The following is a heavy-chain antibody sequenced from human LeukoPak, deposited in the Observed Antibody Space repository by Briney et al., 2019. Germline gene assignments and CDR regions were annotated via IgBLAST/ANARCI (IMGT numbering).Heavy chain of an antibody. J-gene: IGHJ1*01. V-gene: IGHV4-39*07. CDR3: AGTTYDSSGYYFNRSPAEYFQH. CDR1: GGSISSSSYY. CDR2: IYYSGST. D-gene: IGHD3-22*01. Sequence: SETLSLTCTVSGGSISSSSYYWGWIRQPTGKGLEWIGSIYYSGSTYYNPSLKSRVTISVDTSKNQFSLKLSSVTAADTAVYYCAGTTYDSSGYYFNRSPAEYFQHWGQGTLVTVSS.